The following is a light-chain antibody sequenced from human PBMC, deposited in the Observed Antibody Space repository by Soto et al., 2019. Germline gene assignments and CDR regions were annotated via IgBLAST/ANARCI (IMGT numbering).Light chain of an antibody. CDR2: DAS. CDR1: QDINKN. J-gene: IGKJ5*01. Sequence: DIQMTQSPSSLSASVGDRVTITCQASQDINKNLIWYQQKPGKAPKLLIYDASDLETGVPSRFSGSGSGTHFTLTISSLQPEDFATYYCQQLHGYPITFGQGTRLEIK. CDR3: QQLHGYPIT. V-gene: IGKV1-33*01.